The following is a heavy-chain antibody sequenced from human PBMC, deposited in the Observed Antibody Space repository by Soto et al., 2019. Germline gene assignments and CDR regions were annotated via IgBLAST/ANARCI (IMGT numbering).Heavy chain of an antibody. J-gene: IGHJ3*01. Sequence: PSETLSLTCSVSGGSVTNINYFWAWIRQSPGKGLEWIANIYYTGTTFYHPSLRSRVSMTIDASKNRFSLNLSSVTASDTAPYSCARHEYVSSSYDLLDVWGRGTMVTVSS. V-gene: IGHV4-39*01. CDR3: ARHEYVSSSYDLLDV. D-gene: IGHD3-22*01. CDR1: GGSVTNINYF. CDR2: IYYTGTT.